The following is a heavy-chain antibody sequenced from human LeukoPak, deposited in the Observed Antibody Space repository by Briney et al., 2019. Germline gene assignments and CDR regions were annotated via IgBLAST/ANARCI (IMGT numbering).Heavy chain of an antibody. D-gene: IGHD3-22*01. CDR2: IYHSGST. CDR1: GGSISSSSYY. J-gene: IGHJ4*02. Sequence: KASETLSLTCTVSGGSISSSSYYWGWIRQPPGKGLEWIGSIYHSGSTYYNPSLKSRVTISVDTSKNQFSLKLSTVTAADTAVYYCARHAASSGYYYPPPFDYWGQGTLVTVSS. CDR3: ARHAASSGYYYPPPFDY. V-gene: IGHV4-39*01.